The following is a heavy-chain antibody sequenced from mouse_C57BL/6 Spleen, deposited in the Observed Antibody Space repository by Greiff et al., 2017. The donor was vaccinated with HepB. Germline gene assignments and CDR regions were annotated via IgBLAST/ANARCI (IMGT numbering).Heavy chain of an antibody. CDR1: GYSITSGYY. V-gene: IGHV3-6*01. CDR3: ARGELTGYYAMDY. Sequence: DVKLQESGPGLVKPSQSLSLTCSVTGYSITSGYYWNWIRQFPGNKLEWMGYISYDGSNNYNPSLKNRISITRDTSKNQFFLKLNSVTTEDTATYYCARGELTGYYAMDYWGQGTSVTVSS. J-gene: IGHJ4*01. CDR2: ISYDGSN. D-gene: IGHD4-1*01.